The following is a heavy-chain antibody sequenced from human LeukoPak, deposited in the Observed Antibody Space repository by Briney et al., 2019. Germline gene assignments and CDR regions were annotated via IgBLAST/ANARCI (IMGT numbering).Heavy chain of an antibody. V-gene: IGHV4-61*02. D-gene: IGHD2-2*01. CDR2: IYTSGST. CDR1: GGSISSGRYY. J-gene: IGHJ5*02. CDR3: ARPQMTSGRRGFDP. Sequence: SETLSLTCTVSGGSISSGRYYWSWIRQPAGKGLEWIGRIYTSGSTNYNPSLNSRVTLSVDTSKNQFSLKLSSVPAADTAVYYCARPQMTSGRRGFDPWGQGTLVTVSS.